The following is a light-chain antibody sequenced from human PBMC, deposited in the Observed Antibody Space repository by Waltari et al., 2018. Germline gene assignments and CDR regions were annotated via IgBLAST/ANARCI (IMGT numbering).Light chain of an antibody. CDR3: AAWDDSLNGVV. J-gene: IGLJ2*01. Sequence: QSVLTQPPSASGTPGQRVTMSCSGNSSNIGYNTVTGYPQLPGTTPKLLIYTNNQRPSGVPDRFSGSKSGTSASLAISGLQSEDEADYYCAAWDDSLNGVVFGGGTKLTVL. V-gene: IGLV1-44*01. CDR2: TNN. CDR1: SSNIGYNT.